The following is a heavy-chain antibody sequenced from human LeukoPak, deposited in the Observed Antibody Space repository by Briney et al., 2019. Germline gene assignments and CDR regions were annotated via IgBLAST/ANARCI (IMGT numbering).Heavy chain of an antibody. V-gene: IGHV3-21*01. CDR2: ISSSSSYI. CDR1: GFTFSSYS. J-gene: IGHJ4*02. D-gene: IGHD6-13*01. CDR3: ARDLGIAAAGPYYFDY. Sequence: GGSLRLSCAASGFTFSSYSMNWVRQAPGKGLEWVSPISSSSSYIYYADSVKGRFTISRDNAKNSLYLQMNSLRAEDTAVYYCARDLGIAAAGPYYFDYWGQGTLVTVSS.